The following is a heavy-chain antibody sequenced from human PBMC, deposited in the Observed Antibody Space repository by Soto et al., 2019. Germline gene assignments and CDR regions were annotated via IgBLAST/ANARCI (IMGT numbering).Heavy chain of an antibody. J-gene: IGHJ5*01. D-gene: IGHD6-6*01. CDR1: GYTFTSYD. Sequence: ASVKVSCKVSGYTFTSYDINWVRQATGQGLEWMGSMNPNSGNTGYAQKFQGRVTMTRNTSISTAYMELSSLRSEDTAVYYCARARSIGARRRKRNNNWFEQWGLGTLVT. V-gene: IGHV1-8*01. CDR3: ARARSIGARRRKRNNNWFEQ. CDR2: MNPNSGNT.